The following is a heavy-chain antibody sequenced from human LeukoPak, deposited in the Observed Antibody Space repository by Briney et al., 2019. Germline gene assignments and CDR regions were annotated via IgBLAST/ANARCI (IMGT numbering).Heavy chain of an antibody. CDR2: IWYDGSNK. Sequence: GGSLRLSCAASGFTFSSYGMHWVRQAPGKGLEWVAVIWYDGSNKYYADSVKGRFTISRDNSKNTLYLQMNRLRAEDTAVYYCAKGGRYGSGSYYPDYWGQGTLVTVSS. CDR3: AKGGRYGSGSYYPDY. V-gene: IGHV3-33*06. CDR1: GFTFSSYG. D-gene: IGHD3-10*01. J-gene: IGHJ4*02.